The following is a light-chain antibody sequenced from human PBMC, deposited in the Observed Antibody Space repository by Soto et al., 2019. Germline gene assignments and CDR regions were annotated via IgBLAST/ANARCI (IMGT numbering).Light chain of an antibody. CDR3: QSYDSSLSVVV. CDR2: GNS. Sequence: QSVLTQPPSVSGAPGQRVTISCTGSSSNIGAGYDVHWYQQLPGTAPKLLIYGNSNRPSGVPDRFSGSMSGTSASLAITGLQAEDEADYYCQSYDSSLSVVVFGGGTKLTVL. J-gene: IGLJ2*01. V-gene: IGLV1-40*01. CDR1: SSNIGAGYD.